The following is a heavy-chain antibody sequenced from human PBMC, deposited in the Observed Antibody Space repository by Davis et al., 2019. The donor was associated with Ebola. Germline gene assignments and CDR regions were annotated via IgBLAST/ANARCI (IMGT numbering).Heavy chain of an antibody. D-gene: IGHD3-3*01. J-gene: IGHJ4*02. CDR3: ARDQYFWSGCLGY. CDR2: ISYDGSNK. V-gene: IGHV3-30*14. CDR1: GFTFSTYA. Sequence: PGGSLRLSCAASGFTFSTYAMHWVRQAPGKGLEWVAVISYDGSNKYYADSVKGRFTISRDNSKNTLYLQMGSLRAEDMAVYYCARDQYFWSGCLGYWGQGTLVTVSS.